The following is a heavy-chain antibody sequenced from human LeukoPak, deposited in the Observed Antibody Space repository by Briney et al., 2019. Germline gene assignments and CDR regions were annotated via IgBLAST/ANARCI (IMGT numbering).Heavy chain of an antibody. CDR3: AKAGPGIAVAAPDYYYYGMDV. J-gene: IGHJ6*02. Sequence: GGSLRLSCAASGFTFSSYAMSWVHQAPGKGLEWVSAISGSGGSTYYADSVKGRFTISRDNSKNTLYLQMNSLRAEDTAVYYCAKAGPGIAVAAPDYYYYGMDVWGQGTTVTVSS. CDR1: GFTFSSYA. CDR2: ISGSGGST. V-gene: IGHV3-23*01. D-gene: IGHD6-19*01.